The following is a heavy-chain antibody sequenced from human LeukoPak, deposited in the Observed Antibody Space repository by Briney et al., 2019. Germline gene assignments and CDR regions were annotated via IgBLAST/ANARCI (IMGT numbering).Heavy chain of an antibody. V-gene: IGHV4-31*03. J-gene: IGHJ3*02. D-gene: IGHD1-26*01. CDR3: ASPSRSGSYHLGAFDI. CDR2: IYYSGST. Sequence: PSQTLSLTCTVSGGSISSGGYYWSWIRQHPGKGLEWIGYIYYSGSTYCNPSLKSRVTISVDTSKNQFSLKLSSVTAADTAVYYCASPSRSGSYHLGAFDIWGQGTMVTVSS. CDR1: GGSISSGGYY.